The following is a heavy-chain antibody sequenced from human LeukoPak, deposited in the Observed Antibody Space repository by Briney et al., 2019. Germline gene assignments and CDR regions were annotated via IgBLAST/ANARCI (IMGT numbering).Heavy chain of an antibody. D-gene: IGHD1-26*01. J-gene: IGHJ4*02. CDR3: VRERNSGSYRTADY. CDR1: GFTFSTYS. Sequence: GGSLRLSCAASGFTFSTYSMHWVRQAPVKGLEWLAVISSDGTKKYYPESVKGRFTISRDNSKNTLYLQVNSLRAEDTAVYYCVRERNSGSYRTADYWGQGTLVTVSS. V-gene: IGHV3-30*04. CDR2: ISSDGTKK.